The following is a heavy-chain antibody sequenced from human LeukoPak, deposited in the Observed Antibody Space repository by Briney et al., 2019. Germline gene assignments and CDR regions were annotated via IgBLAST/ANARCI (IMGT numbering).Heavy chain of an antibody. Sequence: SETLSLTCVVSGGSISSSGYYWGWIRQPPGKGLEWIGNSYYSGSTYYNPSLKSLVTISVDTSNNQFSLRLSSVTAADMAVYYCARVSGNNWNYDSYFDYWGPGTLVTVSS. CDR3: ARVSGNNWNYDSYFDY. CDR1: GGSISSSGYY. D-gene: IGHD1-7*01. V-gene: IGHV4-39*07. CDR2: SYYSGST. J-gene: IGHJ4*02.